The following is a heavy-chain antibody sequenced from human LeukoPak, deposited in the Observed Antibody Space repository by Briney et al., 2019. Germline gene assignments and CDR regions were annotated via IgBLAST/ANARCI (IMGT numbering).Heavy chain of an antibody. Sequence: GASVKVSCKASGYTFTSYYMHWVRQAPGQGLEWMGRIIPILGIANYAQKFQGRVTITADKSTSTAYMELSSLRSEDTAVYYCASNPDYYYYGMDVWGQGTTVTVSS. D-gene: IGHD1-14*01. CDR3: ASNPDYYYYGMDV. CDR2: IIPILGIA. V-gene: IGHV1-69*02. J-gene: IGHJ6*02. CDR1: GYTFTSYY.